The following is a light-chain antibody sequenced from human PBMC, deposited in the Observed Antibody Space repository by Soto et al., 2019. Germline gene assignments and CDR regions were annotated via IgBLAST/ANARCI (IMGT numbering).Light chain of an antibody. J-gene: IGKJ4*01. Sequence: EIVMTQSPATLSVSPGERATLSCSASQSVSSNLAWYQQKPGQAPRLLIYGASTRATGIPARFSGSGSGTEFTLTISSLQFEDFAVYYCQQYNDWPALTFGGGTKVDIK. V-gene: IGKV3-15*01. CDR1: QSVSSN. CDR3: QQYNDWPALT. CDR2: GAS.